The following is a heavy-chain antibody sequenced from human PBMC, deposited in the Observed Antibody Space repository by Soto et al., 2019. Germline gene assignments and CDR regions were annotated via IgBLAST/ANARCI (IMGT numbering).Heavy chain of an antibody. CDR1: GGSFSGYY. D-gene: IGHD2-2*01. J-gene: IGHJ6*02. V-gene: IGHV4-34*01. CDR2: INHSGST. CDR3: ARGVYCSSTSCYWGMDV. Sequence: SETLSLTCAVYGGSFSGYYWSWIRQPPGKGLEWIGEINHSGSTNYNPSLKSRVTISVDTSKDQFSLKLSSVTAADTAVYYCARGVYCSSTSCYWGMDVWGQGTTVTVSS.